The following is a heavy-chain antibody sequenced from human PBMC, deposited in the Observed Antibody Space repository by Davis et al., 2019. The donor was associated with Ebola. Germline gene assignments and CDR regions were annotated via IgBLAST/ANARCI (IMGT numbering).Heavy chain of an antibody. V-gene: IGHV1-3*01. J-gene: IGHJ4*02. CDR3: ATQDTAFDS. Sequence: ASVTVSCKASGYTFTSYAMHWVRQAPGQRLEWMGWINAGNGNTKYSQKFQDRVTFNRDTSANAAYMDLSSLRSEDTAVYYCATQDTAFDSWGQGTLVTVSS. CDR1: GYTFTSYA. CDR2: INAGNGNT.